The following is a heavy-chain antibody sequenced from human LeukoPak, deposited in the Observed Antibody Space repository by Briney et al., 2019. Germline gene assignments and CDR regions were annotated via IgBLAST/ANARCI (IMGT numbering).Heavy chain of an antibody. J-gene: IGHJ4*02. CDR1: GGSFSGYY. CDR3: ARARPRNDY. D-gene: IGHD1-1*01. CDR2: INHSGST. V-gene: IGHV4-34*01. Sequence: PSETLSLTCAVYGGSFSGYYWSWIRQPPGKGLEWIGEINHSGSTNYNPSLNSRVTISVDTSKNQFSLKLSSVTAADTAVYYCARARPRNDYWGQGTLVTVSS.